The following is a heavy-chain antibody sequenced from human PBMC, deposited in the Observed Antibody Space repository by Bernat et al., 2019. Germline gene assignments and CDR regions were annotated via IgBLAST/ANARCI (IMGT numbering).Heavy chain of an antibody. D-gene: IGHD1-26*01. Sequence: QVQLQQWGAGLLKPSETLSLTCAVYGGSFSGYYWSWIRQPPGKGLEWIGEINHSGSTNYNPSLKSRVTISVDTSKNQFSLKLSSVTAADTAVYYCVRANRAPGSYYFDYWGQGTLVTVSS. J-gene: IGHJ4*02. CDR1: GGSFSGYY. CDR2: INHSGST. V-gene: IGHV4-34*01. CDR3: VRANRAPGSYYFDY.